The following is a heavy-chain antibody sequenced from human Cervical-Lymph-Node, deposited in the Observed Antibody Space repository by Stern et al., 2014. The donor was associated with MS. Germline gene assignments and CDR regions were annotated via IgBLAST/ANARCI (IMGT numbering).Heavy chain of an antibody. D-gene: IGHD4-23*01. CDR1: EFTFSDYS. V-gene: IGHV3-23*01. CDR3: AKVAYSGNALDY. Sequence: LQPGGSLRLSCAASEFTFSDYSMTWVRQAPQKGLEWVSTIISSGVITYYADSVKGRFTISRDNSKSTLTLHMNSLRAEDTAIYFCAKVAYSGNALDYWGQGTLVTVSS. J-gene: IGHJ4*02. CDR2: IISSGVIT.